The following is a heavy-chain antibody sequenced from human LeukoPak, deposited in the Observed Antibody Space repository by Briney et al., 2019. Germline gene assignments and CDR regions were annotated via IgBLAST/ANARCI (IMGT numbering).Heavy chain of an antibody. CDR2: IYHSGST. D-gene: IGHD4-17*01. Sequence: SETLSLTCAVSGGSISSSNWWSWVRQPPGKGLEWIGEIYHSGSTYYNPSLKSRVTISVDTSKNQFSLKLSSVTAADTAVYYCARRLNTVTTPWGQGTLVTVSS. J-gene: IGHJ1*01. CDR1: GGSISSSNW. V-gene: IGHV4-4*02. CDR3: ARRLNTVTTP.